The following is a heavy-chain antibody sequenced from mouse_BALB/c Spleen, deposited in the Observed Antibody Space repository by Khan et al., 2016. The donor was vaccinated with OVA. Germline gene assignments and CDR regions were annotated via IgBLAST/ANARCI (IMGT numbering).Heavy chain of an antibody. CDR2: IYPGNGYT. CDR1: GFTFTSYG. CDR3: AAAYYRNYFDY. J-gene: IGHJ2*01. D-gene: IGHD2-14*01. V-gene: IGHV1S134*01. Sequence: VQLQQSGAELGRPGSSVKLSCKTSGFTFTSYGIKWVKQRPGQGLEWIGYIYPGNGYTVYNEKFQGKATLTSDTSSSTAYMQLRSLTSEDSAIDFWAAAYYRNYFDYWGQGTTLTVSS.